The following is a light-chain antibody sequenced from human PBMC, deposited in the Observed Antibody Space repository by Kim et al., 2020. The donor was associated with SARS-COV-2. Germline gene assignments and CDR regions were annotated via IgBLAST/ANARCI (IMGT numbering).Light chain of an antibody. V-gene: IGLV10-54*01. J-gene: IGLJ3*02. CDR2: RTN. CDR1: SNNVGFER. CDR3: SSWDRSLSSWM. Sequence: SQTRTLTCPGGSNNVGFERAAWLQQHQGHPPHLLFYRTNTRPSGVSDRLSVSRSGSAASLTITGLQPEDEADYYCSSWDRSLSSWMFGGGTKL.